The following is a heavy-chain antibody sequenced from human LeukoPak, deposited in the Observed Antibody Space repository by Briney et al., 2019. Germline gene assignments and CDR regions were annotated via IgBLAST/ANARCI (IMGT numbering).Heavy chain of an antibody. V-gene: IGHV3-66*02. D-gene: IGHD3-22*01. CDR1: GFTVSSNY. CDR2: IYSSGSI. Sequence: GGSLRLSCAASGFTVSSNYMSWVRQAPGKGLEWVSSIYSSGSIYYADSVKGRFTISRDISKNMLYLQMNSLRAEDTAVYYCARAYYYDSRGAFDIWGQGTMVTVSS. J-gene: IGHJ3*02. CDR3: ARAYYYDSRGAFDI.